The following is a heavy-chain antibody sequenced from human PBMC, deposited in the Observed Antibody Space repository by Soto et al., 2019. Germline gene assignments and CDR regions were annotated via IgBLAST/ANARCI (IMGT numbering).Heavy chain of an antibody. Sequence: PSQTLSLTCVISGDSVSSNSAASNWIRQSPSRGLEWLGRTYYRSKWYNDYAVSVKSRITINPDTSKNQFSLQLNSVTPEDTAVYYCARDLMVRGFPLPQQYCMDVWGQGTTVTVSS. D-gene: IGHD3-10*01. CDR3: ARDLMVRGFPLPQQYCMDV. V-gene: IGHV6-1*01. J-gene: IGHJ6*02. CDR1: GDSVSSNSAA. CDR2: TYYRSKWYN.